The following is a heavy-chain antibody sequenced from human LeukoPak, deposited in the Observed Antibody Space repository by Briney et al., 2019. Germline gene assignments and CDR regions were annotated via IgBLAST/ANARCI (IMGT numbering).Heavy chain of an antibody. D-gene: IGHD5-12*01. V-gene: IGHV4-59*08. Sequence: SETLSLTCTVSGGSISSYYWSWIRQPPGKGLEWIGYIYYSGSTNYNPSLKSRVTISVDTSKNQFSLKLSSVTAADTAVYYCARHWYSGYDNLPFDYWGQGTLVTVSS. J-gene: IGHJ4*02. CDR1: GGSISSYY. CDR3: ARHWYSGYDNLPFDY. CDR2: IYYSGST.